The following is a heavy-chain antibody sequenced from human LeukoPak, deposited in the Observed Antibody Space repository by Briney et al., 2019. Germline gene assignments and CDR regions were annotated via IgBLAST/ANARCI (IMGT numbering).Heavy chain of an antibody. CDR2: ISGYNEKT. CDR1: GYTFTRYG. CDR3: ARDLGYCTNGVCHTRFDY. D-gene: IGHD2-8*01. Sequence: ASVKVSCKASGYTFTRYGINWVRQAPGQGLEWMGWISGYNEKTNYAQKFQDRVTMTTDTSTSTAYMELRRLRSDDTAVYYCARDLGYCTNGVCHTRFDYWSQGTLVAVSS. J-gene: IGHJ4*02. V-gene: IGHV1-18*01.